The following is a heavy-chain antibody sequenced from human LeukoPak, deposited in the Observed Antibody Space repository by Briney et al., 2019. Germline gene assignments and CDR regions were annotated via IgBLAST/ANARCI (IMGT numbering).Heavy chain of an antibody. CDR3: ARGYYGGNLNSLGY. V-gene: IGHV1-46*01. D-gene: IGHD4-23*01. J-gene: IGHJ4*02. CDR2: INPSGGST. CDR1: GYTFTNYY. Sequence: ASVKVSCKASGYTFTNYYMHWVRQAPGQGLEWMGIINPSGGSTNYAQKFQGRVTMTRDTSISTAYMELSGLRSDDTAVYYCARGYYGGNLNSLGYWGQGTLVTVSS.